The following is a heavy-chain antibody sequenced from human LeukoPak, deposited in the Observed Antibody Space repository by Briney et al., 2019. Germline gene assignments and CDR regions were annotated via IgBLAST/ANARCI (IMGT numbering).Heavy chain of an antibody. Sequence: PGGSLRLSCAASGFIFSNYWMGWVRQGPGKGLEWVANIKQDGGERYYVDSVKGRFTISRDNAKNSLYLQMNSLRAEDTAVYYCASQRWLQSSIDYWGQGTLVTVSS. D-gene: IGHD5-24*01. J-gene: IGHJ4*02. CDR1: GFIFSNYW. CDR2: IKQDGGER. V-gene: IGHV3-7*01. CDR3: ASQRWLQSSIDY.